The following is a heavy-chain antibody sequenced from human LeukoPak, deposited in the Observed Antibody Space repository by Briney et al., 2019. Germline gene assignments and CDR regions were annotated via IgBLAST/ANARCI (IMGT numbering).Heavy chain of an antibody. J-gene: IGHJ5*02. CDR1: GFTFSSYG. D-gene: IGHD3-16*01. Sequence: GGSLRLSCAASGFTFSSYGMHWVRQAPGKGLEWVAVISYDGSNRYYADSVKGRFTISRDTSKNTLYLQMNSLRAEDTAVYYCAKTRSRNMITFGGVENWFDPWGQGTLVTVSS. V-gene: IGHV3-30*18. CDR2: ISYDGSNR. CDR3: AKTRSRNMITFGGVENWFDP.